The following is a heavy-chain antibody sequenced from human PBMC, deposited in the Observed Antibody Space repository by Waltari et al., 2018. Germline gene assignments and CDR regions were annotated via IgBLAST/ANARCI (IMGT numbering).Heavy chain of an antibody. V-gene: IGHV3-23*01. CDR1: GFTFSSYA. CDR3: AKDRSIAARPRPPYGMDV. Sequence: EVQLLESGGGLVQPGGSLRLSCAASGFTFSSYAMHWVRQAPGKGLEWVSAISGSGGSTYYADSVKGRFTISRDNSKNTLYLQMNSLRAEDTAVYYCAKDRSIAARPRPPYGMDVWGQGTTVTVSS. J-gene: IGHJ6*02. D-gene: IGHD6-6*01. CDR2: ISGSGGST.